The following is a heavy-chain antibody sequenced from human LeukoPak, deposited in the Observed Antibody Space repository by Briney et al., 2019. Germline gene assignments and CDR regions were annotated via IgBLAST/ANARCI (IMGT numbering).Heavy chain of an antibody. D-gene: IGHD5-18*01. CDR2: IIPIFGTA. V-gene: IGHV1-69*05. J-gene: IGHJ4*02. CDR3: ATVDTAMVTYRY. CDR1: GGTFSSYA. Sequence: SVKVSCKASGGTFSSYAISWVRQAPGQGLEWMGGIIPIFGTANYAQEFQGRVTITTDESTSTAYMELSSLRSEDTAVYYCATVDTAMVTYRYWGQGTLVTVSS.